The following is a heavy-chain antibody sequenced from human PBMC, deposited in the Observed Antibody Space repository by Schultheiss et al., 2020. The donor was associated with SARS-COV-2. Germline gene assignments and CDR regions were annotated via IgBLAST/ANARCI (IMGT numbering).Heavy chain of an antibody. CDR3: ARNVDY. Sequence: GESLKISCAASGFRFSTYGMHWVRQAPGKGLEWVAVIWYDGSNKYYADSVKGRFTISRDNSKNTLYLQMNSLRAEDTAVYYCARNVDYWGQGTLVTVSS. CDR2: IWYDGSNK. V-gene: IGHV3-33*01. J-gene: IGHJ4*02. CDR1: GFRFSTYG.